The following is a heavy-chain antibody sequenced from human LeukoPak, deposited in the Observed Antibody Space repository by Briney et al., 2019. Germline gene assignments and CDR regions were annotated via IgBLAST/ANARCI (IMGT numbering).Heavy chain of an antibody. V-gene: IGHV4-30-2*01. J-gene: IGHJ4*02. CDR2: VYPGGTT. CDR1: GGSIRSVGHS. D-gene: IGHD5-12*01. CDR3: ARGPGVATMAFDY. Sequence: PSETLSLTCAVSGGSIRSVGHSWSWIRQPPGKGLEWIGYVYPGGTTYYNPSLKSRVTISVDRSKNQFSLKLSSVTAADTAVYYCARGPGVATMAFDYWGQGTLVTVSS.